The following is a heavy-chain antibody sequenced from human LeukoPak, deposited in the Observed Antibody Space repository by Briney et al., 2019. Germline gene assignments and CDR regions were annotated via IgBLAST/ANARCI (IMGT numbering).Heavy chain of an antibody. Sequence: GGSLRLSCAASGFTFSSYSMNWVRQAPGKGLEWVSSISSSSSYIYYADSVKGRFTISRDNAKNSLYLQMNSLRADDTAVYYCARGPLRDNGMDVWGQGTTVTVSS. CDR3: ARGPLRDNGMDV. CDR2: ISSSSSYI. CDR1: GFTFSSYS. J-gene: IGHJ6*02. V-gene: IGHV3-21*01.